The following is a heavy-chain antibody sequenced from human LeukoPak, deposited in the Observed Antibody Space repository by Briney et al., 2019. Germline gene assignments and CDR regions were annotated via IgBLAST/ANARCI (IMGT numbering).Heavy chain of an antibody. Sequence: SETLSLTCTVSGGSINTYYWSWIRQPPGKGLEWIGYIYFSGSTNYNPFLNSRVTISVDTSKNQFSLRLSSVTAADTAVYYCARVGLTVPCGRDCFANYLGYWGQGTLVTVSS. CDR2: IYFSGST. CDR3: ARVGLTVPCGRDCFANYLGY. V-gene: IGHV4-59*01. J-gene: IGHJ4*02. CDR1: GGSINTYY. D-gene: IGHD2-21*02.